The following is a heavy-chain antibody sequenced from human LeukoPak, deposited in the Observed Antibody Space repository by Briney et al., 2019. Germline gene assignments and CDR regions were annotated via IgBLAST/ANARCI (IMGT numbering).Heavy chain of an antibody. V-gene: IGHV4-39*01. J-gene: IGHJ4*02. CDR1: GGSISSNGYY. Sequence: PSETLSLTCTVSGGSISSNGYYWGWIRQPPGKGLEWIGSIYYSGSTYYNPSLKSRVTISVDTSKNQFSLELSFVTAADTAVYYCASPINYDILTGYLTTFDYWGQGILVTVSS. D-gene: IGHD3-9*01. CDR3: ASPINYDILTGYLTTFDY. CDR2: IYYSGST.